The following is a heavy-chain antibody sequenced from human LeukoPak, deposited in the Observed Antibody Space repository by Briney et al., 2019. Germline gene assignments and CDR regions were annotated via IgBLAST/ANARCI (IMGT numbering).Heavy chain of an antibody. CDR3: ASGPSMASDY. J-gene: IGHJ4*02. Sequence: ASVKVSCKASGYTFTGYYMHWVRQAPGQGLEWMGWMNPNSGNTGYAQKFQGRVTITRNTSISTAYMELSSLRSEDTAVYYCASGPSMASDYWGQGTLVTVSS. CDR1: GYTFTGYY. D-gene: IGHD2/OR15-2a*01. CDR2: MNPNSGNT. V-gene: IGHV1-8*03.